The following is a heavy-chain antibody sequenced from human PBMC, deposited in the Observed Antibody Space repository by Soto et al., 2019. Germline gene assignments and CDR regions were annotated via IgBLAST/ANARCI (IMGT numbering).Heavy chain of an antibody. D-gene: IGHD3-22*01. Sequence: PSETLSLTCTVSGGSISSYYWSWIRQPPGKGLEWIGYIYYSGSTNYNPSLKSRVTISVDTSKNQFSLKLSSVTAADTAVYYCALRLAYYYDSSGYYYWGQGTLVTVSS. J-gene: IGHJ4*02. CDR3: ALRLAYYYDSSGYYY. V-gene: IGHV4-59*01. CDR2: IYYSGST. CDR1: GGSISSYY.